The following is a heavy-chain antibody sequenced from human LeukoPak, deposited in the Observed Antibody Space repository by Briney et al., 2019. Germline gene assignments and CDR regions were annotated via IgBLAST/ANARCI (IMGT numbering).Heavy chain of an antibody. CDR2: IYYSGST. CDR3: ARQDYGGNIDY. CDR1: GGSISSSSYY. J-gene: IGHJ4*02. V-gene: IGHV4-39*01. D-gene: IGHD4-23*01. Sequence: SETLSLTCTVSGGSISSSSYYWGWIRQPPGEGLVYIGSIYYSGSTYYNPSLKSRVTISVDTSKNQFPLTLSSVTAADTAVYCCARQDYGGNIDYWGQGTLVTVSS.